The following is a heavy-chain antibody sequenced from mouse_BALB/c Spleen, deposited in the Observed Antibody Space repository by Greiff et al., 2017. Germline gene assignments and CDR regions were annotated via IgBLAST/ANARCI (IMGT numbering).Heavy chain of an antibody. J-gene: IGHJ4*01. V-gene: IGHV7-3*02. CDR3: AREDEGYAMDY. CDR1: GFTFTDYY. Sequence: EVKLEESGGGLVQPGGSLRLSCATSGFTFTDYYMSWVRQPPGKALEWLGFIRNKANGYTTEYSASVKGRFTISRDNSQSILYLQMNTLRAEDSATYYCAREDEGYAMDYWGQGTSVTVSS. CDR2: IRNKANGYTT.